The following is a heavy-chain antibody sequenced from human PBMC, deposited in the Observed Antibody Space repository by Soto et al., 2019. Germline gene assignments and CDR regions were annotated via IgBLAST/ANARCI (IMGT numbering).Heavy chain of an antibody. V-gene: IGHV3-30*18. CDR3: AKVLLGPGRAYGMDV. D-gene: IGHD7-27*01. CDR1: GFTFSSYG. J-gene: IGHJ6*02. CDR2: ISYDGSNK. Sequence: QVQLVESGGGVVQPGRSLRLSCAASGFTFSSYGMHWVRQAPGKGLEWVAVISYDGSNKYYADSVKGRFTISRDNSKNTLNPQRKSLRAEDTAVYYCAKVLLGPGRAYGMDVWGQGTTVTVSS.